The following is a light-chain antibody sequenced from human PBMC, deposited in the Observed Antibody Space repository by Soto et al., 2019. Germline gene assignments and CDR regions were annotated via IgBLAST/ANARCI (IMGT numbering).Light chain of an antibody. CDR3: QQYVSSPWT. J-gene: IGKJ1*01. Sequence: EIVMTQSPATLSVSPGERATLSCRASQSVSSNLAWFQQKPGQAPRLLIYGTSSRATDIPDRFSGSGSGTDFTLTINRLEPEDFAMYFCQQYVSSPWTFGQGTKVDIK. CDR1: QSVSSN. CDR2: GTS. V-gene: IGKV3-20*01.